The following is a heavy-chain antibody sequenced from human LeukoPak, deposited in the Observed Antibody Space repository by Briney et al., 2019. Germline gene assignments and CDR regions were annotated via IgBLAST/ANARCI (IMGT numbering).Heavy chain of an antibody. J-gene: IGHJ5*02. CDR1: GGTFSSYA. V-gene: IGHV1-69*05. CDR3: ARSGLEYSRDIIWFDP. Sequence: SAKVSCKASGGTFSSYAISWVRQAPGQGLEWMGGIIPIFGTTNYAQKFQGRVTITTDESTSTAYMELSSLRYEDTAVYYCARSGLEYSRDIIWFDPWGQGTLVTVSS. CDR2: IIPIFGTT. D-gene: IGHD6-6*01.